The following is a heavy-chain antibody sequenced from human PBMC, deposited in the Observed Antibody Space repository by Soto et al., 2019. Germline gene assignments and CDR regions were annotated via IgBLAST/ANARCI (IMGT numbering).Heavy chain of an antibody. Sequence: LRLSCAVSGFIFSDYYMSWIRQAPGKGLEWVSYISSRGDIIYYADSVKGRFTISRDNAKNSLYLQMNSLRAEDTAVYYCARDLGYYDSSGYFDYWGQEHWSTSP. V-gene: IGHV3-11*01. D-gene: IGHD3-22*01. CDR2: ISSRGDII. CDR1: GFIFSDYY. CDR3: ARDLGYYDSSGYFDY. J-gene: IGHJ4*01.